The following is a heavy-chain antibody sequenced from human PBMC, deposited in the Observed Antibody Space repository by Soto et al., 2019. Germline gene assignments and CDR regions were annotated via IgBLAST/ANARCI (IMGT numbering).Heavy chain of an antibody. Sequence: QVQLQQSGPGLVRPSETLSLSCSVSGASVSSYYWSWVRQPPGKGLEWIGYIYYIGAYNYNPSLKSRVTISVDTSKNQFSLKLTSVTAADTAVYYCARTPETRDGLDPWGQGTLVIVSS. V-gene: IGHV4-59*02. CDR2: IYYIGAY. D-gene: IGHD1-7*01. CDR1: GASVSSYY. J-gene: IGHJ5*02. CDR3: ARTPETRDGLDP.